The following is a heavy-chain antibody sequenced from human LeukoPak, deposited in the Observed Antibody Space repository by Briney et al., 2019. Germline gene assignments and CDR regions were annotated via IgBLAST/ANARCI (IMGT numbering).Heavy chain of an antibody. V-gene: IGHV3-23*01. D-gene: IGHD2-15*01. Sequence: PGGSLRLSCAASGFTFSSYARSWVRQALGKGLEWVSAISGSGGSTYYADSVKGRFTISRDNSKNTLYLQMNSLRAEDTAVYYCAKDKKVVAAYDAFDIWGQGTRVTVSS. CDR1: GFTFSSYA. J-gene: IGHJ3*02. CDR2: ISGSGGST. CDR3: AKDKKVVAAYDAFDI.